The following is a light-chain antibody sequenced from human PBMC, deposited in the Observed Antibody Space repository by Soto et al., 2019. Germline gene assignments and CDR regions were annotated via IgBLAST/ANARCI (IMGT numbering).Light chain of an antibody. J-gene: IGLJ1*01. V-gene: IGLV2-8*01. CDR2: EVN. Sequence: QSALTQPPSASGSPGQSVTISCTGTSSDVGAYSYVSWYQQHQGRAPKLMIYEVNKRPSGVPDRFSGSTSGNTASLTVSGLQAEDEADYYCSAFAGSNNLGVFGTGTKLTVL. CDR3: SAFAGSNNLGV. CDR1: SSDVGAYSY.